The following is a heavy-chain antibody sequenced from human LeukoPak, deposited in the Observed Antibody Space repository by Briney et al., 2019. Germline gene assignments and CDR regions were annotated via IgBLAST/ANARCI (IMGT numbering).Heavy chain of an antibody. CDR1: GGSFSGYY. CDR2: INHSGST. D-gene: IGHD3-3*01. V-gene: IGHV4-34*01. Sequence: SETLSLTCAVYGGSFSGYYWSWIRQPPGKGLEWIGEINHSGSTNYNPSLKSRVTRSVDTSKNQFSLKLSSVTAADTAVYYCARTFRESYYDFWSGHSTLDYWGQGTLVTVSS. CDR3: ARTFRESYYDFWSGHSTLDY. J-gene: IGHJ4*02.